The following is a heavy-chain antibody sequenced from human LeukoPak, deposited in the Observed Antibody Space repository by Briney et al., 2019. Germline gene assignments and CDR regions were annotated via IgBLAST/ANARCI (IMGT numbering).Heavy chain of an antibody. CDR3: ARRAGRECSSTSCYPYYYYYMDV. V-gene: IGHV4-34*01. CDR2: INHSGST. D-gene: IGHD2-2*01. Sequence: SETLSLTCAVYGGSFSGYYWSWIRQPPGMGLEWIGEINHSGSTNYNPSLKSRVTISVDTSKNQFSLKLSSVTAADTAVYYCARRAGRECSSTSCYPYYYYYMDVWGKGTTVTVSS. CDR1: GGSFSGYY. J-gene: IGHJ6*03.